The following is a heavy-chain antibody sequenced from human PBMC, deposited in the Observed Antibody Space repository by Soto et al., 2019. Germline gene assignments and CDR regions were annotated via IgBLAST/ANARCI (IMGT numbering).Heavy chain of an antibody. V-gene: IGHV1-58*02. J-gene: IGHJ3*02. CDR1: RFTFTSSA. CDR3: AAELSFMTTVTHGAFVI. CDR2: IVVGSGNT. Sequence: SVKVSCKASRFTFTSSAMQWVRQARVQRLEWIGWIVVGSGNTNYAQKFQERVTITRDMSTSTAYMEPSSLRSEDTAVYYCAAELSFMTTVTHGAFVIWGQGTMVTVSS. D-gene: IGHD4-17*01.